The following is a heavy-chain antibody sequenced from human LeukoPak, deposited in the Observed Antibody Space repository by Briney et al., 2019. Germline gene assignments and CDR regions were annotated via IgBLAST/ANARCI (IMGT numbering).Heavy chain of an antibody. V-gene: IGHV3-23*01. CDR1: GFTFSSYA. CDR3: AKRTERLTMGPDWFDP. Sequence: PGGSLRLSCAASGFTFSSYAMSWVRQAPGKGLEWVSAISGSGGSTYYADSVKGRFTISRDNSKNTLYLQMNSLRAEDTAVYYCAKRTERLTMGPDWFDPWGQGTLVTVSS. J-gene: IGHJ5*02. D-gene: IGHD3-3*01. CDR2: ISGSGGST.